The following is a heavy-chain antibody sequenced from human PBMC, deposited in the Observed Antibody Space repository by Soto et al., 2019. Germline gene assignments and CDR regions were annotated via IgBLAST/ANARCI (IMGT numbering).Heavy chain of an antibody. D-gene: IGHD3-10*01. J-gene: IGHJ5*02. CDR3: ARLRGEAKGWFDP. CDR1: GGSISSSSYY. CDR2: IYYSGST. Sequence: QLQLQESGPGLVKPSETLSLTCTVSGGSISSSSYYWGWIRQPPGKGLEWIGSIYYSGSTYYNPSLKSRVTISVDTSKNQFSLKLRSVTAADTAVYYCARLRGEAKGWFDPWGQGTLVTVSS. V-gene: IGHV4-39*01.